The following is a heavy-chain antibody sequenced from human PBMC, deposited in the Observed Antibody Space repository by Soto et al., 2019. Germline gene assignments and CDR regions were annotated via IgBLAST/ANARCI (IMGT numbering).Heavy chain of an antibody. V-gene: IGHV3-30*19. CDR2: ISYDGSNK. J-gene: IGHJ6*02. CDR3: ARETPGIAAAGTEMVVYYYGMDV. CDR1: GFTFSSYG. Sequence: GGSLRLSCAASGFTFSSYGMHWVRQAPGKGLEWVAVISYDGSNKYYADSVKGRFTISRDNSKNTLYLQMNSLRAEDTAVYYCARETPGIAAAGTEMVVYYYGMDVWGQGTTVTVSS. D-gene: IGHD6-13*01.